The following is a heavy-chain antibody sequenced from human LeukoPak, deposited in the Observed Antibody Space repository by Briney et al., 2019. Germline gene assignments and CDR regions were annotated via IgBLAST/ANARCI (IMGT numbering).Heavy chain of an antibody. Sequence: GGSLRLSCAASGFTFSSYAVSWVRQAPGKGLXXXXXXSDRGANTYYADSVKGRFTLSRDNSKNTVYLQMSSLRAEDTAVYYCARGGGSAYHYNAFDIWGLGTMVTVSS. CDR3: ARGGGSAYHYNAFDI. D-gene: IGHD3-22*01. CDR1: GFTFSSYA. J-gene: IGHJ3*02. V-gene: IGHV3-23*01. CDR2: XSDRGANT.